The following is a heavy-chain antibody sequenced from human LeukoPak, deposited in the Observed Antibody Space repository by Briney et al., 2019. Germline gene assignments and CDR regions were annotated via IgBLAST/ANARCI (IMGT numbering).Heavy chain of an antibody. D-gene: IGHD3-10*02. CDR2: ISGSGGST. J-gene: IGHJ6*02. V-gene: IGHV3-23*01. CDR1: GFTFSSYA. Sequence: GGSLRLSCAASGFTFSSYAMSWVRQAPGKGLEWVSAISGSGGSTYYADSVKGRFTISRDNSKNTLYLQMNSLRAEDTAVYYCANLFVGHNYGMDVWGQGTTVTVSS. CDR3: ANLFVGHNYGMDV.